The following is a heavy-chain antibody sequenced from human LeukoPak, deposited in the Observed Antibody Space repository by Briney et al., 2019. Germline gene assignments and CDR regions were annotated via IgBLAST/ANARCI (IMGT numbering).Heavy chain of an antibody. D-gene: IGHD6-19*01. Sequence: PSETLSLTCTVSGGSITSSSYYWGWIRQPPGKGLEWIGSIFYSGSTYYNPSLKSRVTISVDTSKNQFSLKLSSVTAADTAVYYCARSSRVAVAVFSYFDYWGQGTLVTVSS. CDR3: ARSSRVAVAVFSYFDY. J-gene: IGHJ4*02. CDR2: IFYSGST. V-gene: IGHV4-39*01. CDR1: GGSITSSSYY.